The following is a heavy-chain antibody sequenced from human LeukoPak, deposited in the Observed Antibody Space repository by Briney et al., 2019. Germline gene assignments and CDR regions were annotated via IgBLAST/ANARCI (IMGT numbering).Heavy chain of an antibody. CDR2: INHSGST. D-gene: IGHD3-10*01. J-gene: IGHJ6*04. Sequence: SQTLSLTCTVYGGSFSGYYWSWIRQPPGKGLEWIGEINHSGSTNYNPSLKSRVTISVDTSKNQFSLKLSSVTAADTAVYYCARGLRVRGVITSYYYYGMDVWGKGTTVTVSS. CDR3: ARGLRVRGVITSYYYYGMDV. CDR1: GGSFSGYY. V-gene: IGHV4-34*01.